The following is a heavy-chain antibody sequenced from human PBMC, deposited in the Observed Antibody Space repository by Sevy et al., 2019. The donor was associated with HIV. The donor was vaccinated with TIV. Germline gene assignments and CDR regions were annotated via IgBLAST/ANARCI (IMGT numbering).Heavy chain of an antibody. CDR3: TKDINRGCDGVNCYSYYYYFYGLDV. J-gene: IGHJ6*02. CDR2: VSWNSRNI. CDR1: GFPFNDHA. V-gene: IGHV3-9*01. Sequence: GGSLRLSCAASGFPFNDHAMHWVRQVPGKGLEWVSGVSWNSRNIGYADSVKGRFNISRKNARHFLYLEMNSLRPEDTAFYYCTKDINRGCDGVNCYSYYYYFYGLDVWGQGTTVTVSS. D-gene: IGHD2-21*01.